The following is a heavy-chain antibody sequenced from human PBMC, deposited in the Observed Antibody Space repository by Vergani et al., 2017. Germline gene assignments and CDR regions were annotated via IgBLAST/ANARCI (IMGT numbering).Heavy chain of an antibody. V-gene: IGHV4-59*04. CDR2: IYYSGST. D-gene: IGHD2-15*01. J-gene: IGHJ5*02. CDR1: GFTFSHYSMN. Sequence: VQMVESGGGLVKPGGSLRLSCVASGFTFSHYSMNWVRQAPGKGLEWIGSIYYSGSTYYNPSLESRVTMSVATSKSQFSLKLSSVTAADTAVYYCTRHWAVVAANNWFDPWGQGAMVTVCS. CDR3: TRHWAVVAANNWFDP.